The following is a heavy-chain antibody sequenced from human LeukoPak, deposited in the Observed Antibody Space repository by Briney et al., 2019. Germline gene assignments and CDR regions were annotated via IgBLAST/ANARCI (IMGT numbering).Heavy chain of an antibody. J-gene: IGHJ5*02. V-gene: IGHV4-59*01. D-gene: IGHD3-10*01. CDR1: GGSISSYY. CDR3: ARDGYGSGSYKYRHNWFDP. Sequence: SETLSLTCTVSGGSISSYYWSWIRQPPGKGLEWIGYIYYSGSTNYNPSLKSRVTISVDTSKNQFSLKLSSVTAADTAVYYCARDGYGSGSYKYRHNWFDPWGQGTLVTVSS. CDR2: IYYSGST.